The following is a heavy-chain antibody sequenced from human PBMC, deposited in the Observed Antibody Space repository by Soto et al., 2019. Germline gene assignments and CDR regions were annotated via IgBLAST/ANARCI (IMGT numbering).Heavy chain of an antibody. CDR2: LNAGNGDT. J-gene: IGHJ4*02. D-gene: IGHD1-26*01. Sequence: TSVKVTCKATGYTFTSYAMHWVRQAPGQRLEWMGWLNAGNGDTKYSRKFQGRVTITRDTSATTGYMELSSLRSQDTAVYYCARDRGIVGATDFDHWGQGTLVTVSS. V-gene: IGHV1-3*01. CDR3: ARDRGIVGATDFDH. CDR1: GYTFTSYA.